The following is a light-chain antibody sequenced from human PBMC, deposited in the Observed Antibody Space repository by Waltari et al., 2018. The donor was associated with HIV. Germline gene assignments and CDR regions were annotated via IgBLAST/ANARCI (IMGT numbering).Light chain of an antibody. CDR2: SAS. J-gene: IGKJ1*01. Sequence: IQMTQSQASLSASVGDRVTITCRASQGILNFLAWFQQKPGKAPKSLIFSASTLHPGVPSRFSGSGSGTDFTLTISNLQFEDFATYYCQQYNSYPQTFAQGTKV. CDR3: QQYNSYPQT. V-gene: IGKV1-16*01. CDR1: QGILNF.